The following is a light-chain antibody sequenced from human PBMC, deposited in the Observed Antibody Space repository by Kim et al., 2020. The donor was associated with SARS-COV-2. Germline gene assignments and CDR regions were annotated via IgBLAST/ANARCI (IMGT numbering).Light chain of an antibody. J-gene: IGLJ3*02. CDR1: VLKKKY. CDR2: KDS. V-gene: IGLV3-27*01. Sequence: SYELTQPSSVSVSPGQTARITCSGDVLKKKYARWFQQKPGQAPVLVIYKDSERPSGIPERFSGSSSGTTVTLTISGAQVEDEADYYCYSAADNNRVFGGG. CDR3: YSAADNNRV.